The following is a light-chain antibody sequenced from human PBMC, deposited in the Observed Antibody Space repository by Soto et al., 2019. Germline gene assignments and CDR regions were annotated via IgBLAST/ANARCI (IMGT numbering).Light chain of an antibody. CDR3: QTWGTGTWV. J-gene: IGLJ3*02. V-gene: IGLV4-69*01. CDR2: LNSDGSH. Sequence: QPVLTQSPSASASLGASVKLTCTLSSGHNNYAIAWHQQQPEKGPRYLMKLNSDGSHTKGDGIPDRFSGSSSGAECYLTISSLQSEDEADYYCQTWGTGTWVFGGGTKLTVL. CDR1: SGHNNYA.